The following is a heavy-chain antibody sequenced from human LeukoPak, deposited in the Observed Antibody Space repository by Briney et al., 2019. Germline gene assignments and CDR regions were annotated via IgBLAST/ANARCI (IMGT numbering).Heavy chain of an antibody. CDR3: TPTSTAMVTNFYY. J-gene: IGHJ4*02. V-gene: IGHV3-73*01. CDR1: GFTFSGSA. D-gene: IGHD5-18*01. Sequence: PGGSVRLSCAASGFTFSGSAMHWVRQASGKGLEWVGRIRSKANSYATAYAASVKGRFTISRDDSKNTAYLQMNSLKTEDTAVYYCTPTSTAMVTNFYYWGQGTLVTVSS. CDR2: IRSKANSYAT.